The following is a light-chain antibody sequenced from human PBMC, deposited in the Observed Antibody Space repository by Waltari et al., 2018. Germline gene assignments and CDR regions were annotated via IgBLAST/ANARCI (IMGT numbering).Light chain of an antibody. V-gene: IGLV3-10*01. CDR1: ELPRKY. Sequence: YELTQPPSVSVSPGQTARITCSGHELPRKYAYWFQQKSGQAPRLVIYEDTKRPSGIPERFAGPSSGTVATLTITGAQVDDEADYYCYSSDSTGLRVFGGGTTVVVL. CDR3: YSSDSTGLRV. J-gene: IGLJ1*01. CDR2: EDT.